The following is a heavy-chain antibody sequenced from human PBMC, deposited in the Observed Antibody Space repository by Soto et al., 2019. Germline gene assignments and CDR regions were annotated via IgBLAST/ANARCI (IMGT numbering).Heavy chain of an antibody. CDR3: AKDLVVPAAKDYYYYGMDV. CDR2: ISYDGSNK. Sequence: HPGGSLRLSCAASGFTFSSYGMHWVRQAPGKGLEWVAVISYDGSNKYYADSVKGRFTISRDNSKNTLYLQMNSLRAEDTAVYYCAKDLVVPAAKDYYYYGMDVWGQGTTVTVSS. V-gene: IGHV3-30*18. J-gene: IGHJ6*02. CDR1: GFTFSSYG. D-gene: IGHD2-2*01.